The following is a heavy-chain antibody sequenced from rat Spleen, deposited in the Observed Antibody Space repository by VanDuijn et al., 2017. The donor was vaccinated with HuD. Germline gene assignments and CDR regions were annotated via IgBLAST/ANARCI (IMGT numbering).Heavy chain of an antibody. Sequence: EVQLVESGGGLVQPGRSLKLSCAASGFTFSDYYMAWVRQAPTKGLEWVASISYYGGSTSYRDSVKGRFTIARDNAKSSLYLQMDSLRSEDKATYYCTTEGFVYYDGTYYIPYWYFDFWGPGTMVTVSS. D-gene: IGHD1-12*02. CDR1: GFTFSDYY. J-gene: IGHJ1*01. CDR3: TTEGFVYYDGTYYIPYWYFDF. CDR2: ISYYGGST. V-gene: IGHV5-20*01.